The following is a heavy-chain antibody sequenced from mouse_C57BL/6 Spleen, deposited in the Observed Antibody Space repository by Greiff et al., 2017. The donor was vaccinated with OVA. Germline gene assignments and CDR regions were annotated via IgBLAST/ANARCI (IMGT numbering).Heavy chain of an antibody. CDR1: GYAFSSSW. D-gene: IGHD1-1*01. Sequence: QVQLKESGPELVKPGASVKISCKASGYAFSSSWMNWVKQRPGKGLEWIGRIYPGDGDTNYNGKFKGKATLTADKSSSTAYMQLSSLTSEDSAVYFCARSIYYYGSSYEDYFDYWGQGTTLTVSS. CDR2: IYPGDGDT. CDR3: ARSIYYYGSSYEDYFDY. J-gene: IGHJ2*01. V-gene: IGHV1-82*01.